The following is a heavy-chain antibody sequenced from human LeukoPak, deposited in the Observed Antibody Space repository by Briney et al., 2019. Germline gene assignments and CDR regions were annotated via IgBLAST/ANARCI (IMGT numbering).Heavy chain of an antibody. Sequence: GGSLRLSCAASGFTFSDYYMSWVRQAPGKGLEWVSSISSSSSYIYYADSVKGRFTISRDNAKNSLYLQMNSLRAEDTAVYYCAGGPELQLWLYDYWGQGTLVTVSS. V-gene: IGHV3-11*06. CDR3: AGGPELQLWLYDY. J-gene: IGHJ4*02. CDR2: ISSSSSYI. D-gene: IGHD5-18*01. CDR1: GFTFSDYY.